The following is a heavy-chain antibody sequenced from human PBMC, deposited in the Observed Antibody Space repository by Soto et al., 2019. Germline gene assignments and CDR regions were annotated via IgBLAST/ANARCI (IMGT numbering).Heavy chain of an antibody. Sequence: ASVKVSCKASGYTFTSYDINWERQATGQGLEWIGWMNPNSGNTGYAQKFQGRVTMTTNTSISTAYMELSSLRSEDTAVYYCWGRLRYFDWTSYGMDVRGQGTTVTVSS. CDR2: MNPNSGNT. D-gene: IGHD3-9*01. V-gene: IGHV1-8*01. CDR1: GYTFTSYD. J-gene: IGHJ6*02. CDR3: WGRLRYFDWTSYGMDV.